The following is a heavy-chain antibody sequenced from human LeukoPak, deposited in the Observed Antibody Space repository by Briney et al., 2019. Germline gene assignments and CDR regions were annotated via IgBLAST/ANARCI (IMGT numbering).Heavy chain of an antibody. V-gene: IGHV1-18*01. Sequence: ASVKVSCKASGYTFTSYGISWVRQAPGQGLEWMGWISAYNGNTNYAQKLQGRVTMTIDTSTSTAYMELRSLRSDDTAVYYCARVVYNYDSSGYYSDYWGQGTLVTVSS. D-gene: IGHD3-22*01. CDR1: GYTFTSYG. J-gene: IGHJ4*02. CDR2: ISAYNGNT. CDR3: ARVVYNYDSSGYYSDY.